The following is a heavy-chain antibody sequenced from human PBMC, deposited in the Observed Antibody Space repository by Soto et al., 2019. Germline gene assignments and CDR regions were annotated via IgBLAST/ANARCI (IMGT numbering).Heavy chain of an antibody. D-gene: IGHD6-13*01. CDR1: GFTFDDDA. J-gene: IGHJ6*02. CDR2: ISWNSGSI. Sequence: SLRLSCAASGFTFDDDAMHWVRQAPGKGLEWVSGISWNSGSIGYADSVKGRFTISRDNAKNSLYLQMNSLRAEDTALYYCAKDSIAAAGGYYGMDVWGQGTTVTVSS. V-gene: IGHV3-9*01. CDR3: AKDSIAAAGGYYGMDV.